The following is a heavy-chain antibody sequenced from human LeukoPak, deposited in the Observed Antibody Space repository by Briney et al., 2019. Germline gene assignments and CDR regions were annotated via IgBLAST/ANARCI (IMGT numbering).Heavy chain of an antibody. CDR1: GGSISSGGYS. CDR2: TYHSGST. D-gene: IGHD3-10*01. V-gene: IGHV4-30-2*01. CDR3: ARGLGITMVRGVAHYFDY. Sequence: SETLSLTCAVSGGSISSGGYSWSWTRQPPGKGLEWIGYTYHSGSTYYNPSLQSRVTISVDRSKNQFSLKLSSVTAADTAVYCCARGLGITMVRGVAHYFDYWGQGTLVTVSS. J-gene: IGHJ4*02.